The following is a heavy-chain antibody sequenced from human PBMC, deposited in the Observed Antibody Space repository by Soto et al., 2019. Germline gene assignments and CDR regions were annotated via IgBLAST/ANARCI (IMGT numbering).Heavy chain of an antibody. V-gene: IGHV2-5*01. J-gene: IGHJ6*02. CDR3: AHELTGYYYVMDV. Sequence: QITLRASGPTLVPPPQPLPVTCSFSGFSFTASGVGVGWFLHPPGPALQWLALIYWNGTERSSPSLHKRLTVTKDNSKNQGVLTMTNVDPVDTATYFCAHELTGYYYVMDVWGPGTNVTVSS. CDR1: GFSFTASGVG. CDR2: IYWNGTE. D-gene: IGHD3-9*01.